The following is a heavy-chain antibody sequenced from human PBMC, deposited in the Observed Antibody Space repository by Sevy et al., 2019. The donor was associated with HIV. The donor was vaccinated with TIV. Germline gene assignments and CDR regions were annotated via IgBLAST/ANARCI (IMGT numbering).Heavy chain of an antibody. CDR1: GFTFSSYA. Sequence: GGSLRLSCAASGFTFSSYAMHWVRQAPGKGLEWVAVISYDGSNKYYADSVKGRFTISRDNSKNTLYLQMNSLRAEDTAVSYCARGERYDFWSGYYPSVKVYPGLYYYYGMDVWGQGTTVTVSS. CDR3: ARGERYDFWSGYYPSVKVYPGLYYYYGMDV. V-gene: IGHV3-30-3*01. D-gene: IGHD3-3*01. CDR2: ISYDGSNK. J-gene: IGHJ6*02.